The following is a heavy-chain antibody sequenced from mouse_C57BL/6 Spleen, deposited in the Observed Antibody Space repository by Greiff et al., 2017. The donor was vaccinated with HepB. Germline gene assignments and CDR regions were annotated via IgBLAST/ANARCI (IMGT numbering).Heavy chain of an antibody. CDR2: INPNNGGT. CDR3: AREGGYDEGSAMDY. Sequence: VEPGASVKIPCKASGYTFTDYNMDWVKQSHGKSPEWIGDINPNNGGTIYNQKFKGKATLTVDKSSSTAYMELRSLTSEDTAVYYCAREGGYDEGSAMDYWGQGTSVTVSS. J-gene: IGHJ4*01. V-gene: IGHV1-18*01. D-gene: IGHD2-2*01. CDR1: GYTFTDYN.